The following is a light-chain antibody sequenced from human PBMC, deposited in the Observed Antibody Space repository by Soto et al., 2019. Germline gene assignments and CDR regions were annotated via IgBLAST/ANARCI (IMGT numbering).Light chain of an antibody. Sequence: QSVLTQTPSASGTPGQSVTISCSGSNSNMGRNYVYWYQQVPGTAPKLLMHRNDVRPSGVPDRFTGSKSGTSASLAISGLRSEDEADYYCAVWDNSLNGVAFGGGTKVTVL. CDR2: RND. CDR3: AVWDNSLNGVA. CDR1: NSNMGRNY. V-gene: IGLV1-47*01. J-gene: IGLJ2*01.